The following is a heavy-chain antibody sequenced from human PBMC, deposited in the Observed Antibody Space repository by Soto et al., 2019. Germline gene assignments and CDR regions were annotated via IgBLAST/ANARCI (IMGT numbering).Heavy chain of an antibody. CDR3: ARDPPLSVLVVVATDDF. J-gene: IGHJ4*02. Sequence: GGSLRLSCAASGFTFTNHNMNWVRQAPGKGLEWVSSLSSSSSFRNYADSVKGRSSISRDNDKNLVYLQMDSLRAEDTAVYYCARDPPLSVLVVVATDDFWGQGTMVTVSS. CDR2: LSSSSSFR. CDR1: GFTFTNHN. V-gene: IGHV3-21*01. D-gene: IGHD2-21*01.